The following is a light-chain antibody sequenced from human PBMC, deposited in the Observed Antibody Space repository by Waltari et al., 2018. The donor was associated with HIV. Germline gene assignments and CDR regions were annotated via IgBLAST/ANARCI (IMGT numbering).Light chain of an antibody. CDR1: SSDVGGYNY. CDR3: CSYAGGYTLV. CDR2: DVT. J-gene: IGLJ3*02. Sequence: QSALTQPRSVSGSPGQSVTISCTGTSSDVGGYNYVSWYQQPPGKAPKLMIYDVTKRPSGVPDRFSGSKSGNTASLTISGLQAEDDADYFCCSYAGGYTLVFGGGTKLTVL. V-gene: IGLV2-11*01.